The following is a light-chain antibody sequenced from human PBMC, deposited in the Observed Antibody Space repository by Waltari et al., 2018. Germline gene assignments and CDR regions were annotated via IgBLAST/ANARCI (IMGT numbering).Light chain of an antibody. CDR3: CSYAGRGTYV. CDR2: EVN. CDR1: TSDVGNYDL. Sequence: QSALTQPASVSGTPGQSITISCTGTTSDVGNYDLVSWYQQHPGKAPKLLICEVNKRPSGVSSRFSGSKSGNTASRTISGLQAEDEADYYCCSYAGRGTYVFGSGTKVTVL. V-gene: IGLV2-23*02. J-gene: IGLJ1*01.